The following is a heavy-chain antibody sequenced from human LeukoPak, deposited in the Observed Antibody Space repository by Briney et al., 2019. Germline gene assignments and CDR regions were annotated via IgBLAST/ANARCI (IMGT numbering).Heavy chain of an antibody. J-gene: IGHJ4*02. Sequence: SETLSLTCTVSGASMSSHYWTGIRQDPGAGREGIGNIYYTGSTSYNPALESRVTISLDTSNNQFSLKLTSVTAADTAVYYCAKEGGPARPGLDSWGQGTLVTVSS. D-gene: IGHD6-6*01. CDR2: IYYTGST. CDR1: GASMSSHY. V-gene: IGHV4-59*11. CDR3: AKEGGPARPGLDS.